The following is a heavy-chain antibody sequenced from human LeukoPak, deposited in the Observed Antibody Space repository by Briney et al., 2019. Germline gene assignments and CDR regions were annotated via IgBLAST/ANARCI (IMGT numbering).Heavy chain of an antibody. CDR1: GGTFSSYA. Sequence: GASVKVSCKASGGTFSSYAISWVRQAPGQGLEWMGGIIPIFGTANYAQKFQGRVTITADESTSTAYMELSSLRSEDTAVYYCARDGIAVAGPFDYWGQGTLVTVSS. D-gene: IGHD6-19*01. J-gene: IGHJ4*02. CDR2: IIPIFGTA. CDR3: ARDGIAVAGPFDY. V-gene: IGHV1-69*13.